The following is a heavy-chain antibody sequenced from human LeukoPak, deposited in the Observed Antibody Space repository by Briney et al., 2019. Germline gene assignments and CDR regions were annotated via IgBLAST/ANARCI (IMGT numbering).Heavy chain of an antibody. CDR3: ARDHYSSLYGSGSYYNVDWFDP. V-gene: IGHV3-33*01. Sequence: PPLLFCAESGFSFSSHGMPFVPQAPGEGLEGVAGIRYDGSNKYYADSVKGRFTISRDNSKNTLYLQINSLRAEDTAVYYCARDHYSSLYGSGSYYNVDWFDPWGQGTLVTVSS. CDR1: GFSFSSHG. CDR2: IRYDGSNK. J-gene: IGHJ5*02. D-gene: IGHD3-10*01.